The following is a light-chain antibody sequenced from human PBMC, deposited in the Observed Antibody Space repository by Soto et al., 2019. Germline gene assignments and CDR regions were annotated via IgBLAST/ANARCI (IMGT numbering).Light chain of an antibody. CDR2: GAY. CDR3: QQYNHWPWT. V-gene: IGKV3-15*01. Sequence: VMTQSPATLSVSPGERATLSCRASQSISINLAWYQQKPGQAPSLLIYGAYTRATGIPVRFSGSGSRTDFTLTLSSLQSEDFALYYCQQYNHWPWTFGQGTKVELE. CDR1: QSISIN. J-gene: IGKJ1*01.